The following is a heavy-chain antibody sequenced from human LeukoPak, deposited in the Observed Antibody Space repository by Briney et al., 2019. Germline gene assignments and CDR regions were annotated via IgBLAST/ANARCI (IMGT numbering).Heavy chain of an antibody. CDR2: INHSGST. D-gene: IGHD6-13*01. V-gene: IGHV4-34*01. J-gene: IGHJ4*02. CDR3: ARGRYSSSWYADYFDY. CDR1: GGSFSGYY. Sequence: SETLSLTCAVYGGSFSGYYWSWIRQPPGKGLEWIGEINHSGSTNYNPSLKSRVTISVDTSKNQFSLKLSSVTAADTAVYYCARGRYSSSWYADYFDYWGQGTLVTVSS.